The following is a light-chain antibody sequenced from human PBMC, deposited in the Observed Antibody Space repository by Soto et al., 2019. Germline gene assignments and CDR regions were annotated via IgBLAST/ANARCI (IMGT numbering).Light chain of an antibody. J-gene: IGKJ1*01. CDR2: SSS. Sequence: DIQMTQSPSSLSASVGDRVTITCQASQDISNYLNWYQQKPGKAPKRLIYSSSNLQSGVPSRFSGSGSGTEFILTISSLQPEDSATYYCLQHHSFPRTFGQGTKVEV. V-gene: IGKV1-17*01. CDR3: LQHHSFPRT. CDR1: QDISNY.